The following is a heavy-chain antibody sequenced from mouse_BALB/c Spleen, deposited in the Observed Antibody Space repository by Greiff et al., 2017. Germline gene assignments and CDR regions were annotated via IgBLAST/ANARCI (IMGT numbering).Heavy chain of an antibody. V-gene: IGHV5-6-5*01. Sequence: DVMLVESGGGLVKPGGSLKLSCAASGFTFSSYAMSWVRQTPEKRLEWVASISSGGSTYYPVSVKGRFTISRDNARNILYLQMSSLRSEDTAMYYCARGRGNYAMDYWGQGTSVTVSS. CDR2: ISSGGST. CDR1: GFTFSSYA. J-gene: IGHJ4*01. CDR3: ARGRGNYAMDY.